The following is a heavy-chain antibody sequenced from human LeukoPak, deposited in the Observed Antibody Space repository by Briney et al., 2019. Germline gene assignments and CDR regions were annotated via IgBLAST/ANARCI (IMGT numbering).Heavy chain of an antibody. CDR2: IRYDGSNK. J-gene: IGHJ4*02. D-gene: IGHD5-18*01. CDR3: AKDVDTAMVTFGY. CDR1: GFTFSSYG. V-gene: IGHV3-30*02. Sequence: GGSLRLSCAASGFTFSSYGMHWVRQAPGKGLEWVAFIRYDGSNKYYADSVKGRFTISRDNSKNTLYLQMNSLRAEDTAVYYCAKDVDTAMVTFGYWGQGTLVTVSS.